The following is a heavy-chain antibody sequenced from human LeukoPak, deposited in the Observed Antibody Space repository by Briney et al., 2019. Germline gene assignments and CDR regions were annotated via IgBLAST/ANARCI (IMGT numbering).Heavy chain of an antibody. CDR3: ARGPYSSSWYFDY. D-gene: IGHD6-13*01. CDR2: ISSSSSTI. J-gene: IGHJ4*02. V-gene: IGHV3-48*02. CDR1: GFTFSSYS. Sequence: PGGSLRLSCAASGFTFSSYSMNWVRQAPGKGLEWVSYISSSSSTIYYADSVKGRFTISRDNAKNSLYLRMNSLRDEDTAVYYCARGPYSSSWYFDYWGQGTLVTVSS.